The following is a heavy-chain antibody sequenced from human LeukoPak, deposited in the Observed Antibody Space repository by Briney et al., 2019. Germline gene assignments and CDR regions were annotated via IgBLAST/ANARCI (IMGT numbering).Heavy chain of an antibody. CDR1: GYTFTSYD. CDR3: AVLVRGVHQAFDY. D-gene: IGHD3-10*01. Sequence: ASVKVSCKASGYTFTSYDINWVRQATGQGLEWMGWMNPNSGNTGYAQKFQGRVTMTRNTSRSTAYMERSSLRSEDTAVYYCAVLVRGVHQAFDYSGQGTLVTVSS. CDR2: MNPNSGNT. V-gene: IGHV1-8*01. J-gene: IGHJ4*02.